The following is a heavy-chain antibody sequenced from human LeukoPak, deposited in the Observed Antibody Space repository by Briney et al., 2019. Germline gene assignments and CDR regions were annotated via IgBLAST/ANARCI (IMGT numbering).Heavy chain of an antibody. D-gene: IGHD3-10*01. J-gene: IGHJ3*02. Sequence: PGGPLRLSCAASGFTFNNYAMTWVRQSPGKGLEWVSAITGSGDSTYYADSVKGRFTISRDNSKNTLYLQMNSLRAEDTAVYYCTKDGYGSGSYFPYALDIWGQGTLVTVSS. CDR1: GFTFNNYA. CDR2: ITGSGDST. CDR3: TKDGYGSGSYFPYALDI. V-gene: IGHV3-23*01.